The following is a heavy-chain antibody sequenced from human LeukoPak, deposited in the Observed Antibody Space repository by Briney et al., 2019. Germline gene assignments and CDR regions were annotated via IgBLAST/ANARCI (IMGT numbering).Heavy chain of an antibody. CDR2: RSHDGGIE. CDR3: ASSNEFYYDTSTYVDY. Sequence: GTSLRLSCAASGFPFSRYAVHWVRQAPGKGLAWVALRSHDGGIEDYADSVKGRFTISRDNSRNTLYLQMNSLKPEDTAVYYCASSNEFYYDTSTYVDYWGQGTLVTVSS. D-gene: IGHD3-22*01. CDR1: GFPFSRYA. V-gene: IGHV3-30-3*01. J-gene: IGHJ4*02.